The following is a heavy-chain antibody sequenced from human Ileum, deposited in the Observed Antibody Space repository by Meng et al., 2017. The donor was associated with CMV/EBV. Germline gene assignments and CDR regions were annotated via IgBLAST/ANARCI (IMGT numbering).Heavy chain of an antibody. J-gene: IGHJ5*02. Sequence: ASVKVSCKASGYNFTDYFMWMRQAPGQGLEWVGWINFNSGATNYAQKFQGRGTMTRDMSVSTVYMEMSSLRPDDTAVYYCVAYSGSSFRFDPWGQGTQVTVSS. D-gene: IGHD5-12*01. CDR2: INFNSGAT. CDR1: GYNFTDYF. CDR3: VAYSGSSFRFDP. V-gene: IGHV1-2*02.